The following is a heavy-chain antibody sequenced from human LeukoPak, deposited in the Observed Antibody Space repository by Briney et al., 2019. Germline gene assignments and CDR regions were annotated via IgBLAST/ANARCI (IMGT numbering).Heavy chain of an antibody. CDR1: GFSIGDYA. CDR3: TRAYCGGDCYLQH. D-gene: IGHD2-21*02. V-gene: IGHV3-49*04. J-gene: IGHJ1*01. Sequence: PGGSLRLSCTASGFSIGDYAMSWVRQAPGKGLEWVVFIRSKAYGGTTEYAASVKGRFTISRDDSKSIAYLQMNSLKTEDTAVYYCTRAYCGGDCYLQHWGQGTLVTVSS. CDR2: IRSKAYGGTT.